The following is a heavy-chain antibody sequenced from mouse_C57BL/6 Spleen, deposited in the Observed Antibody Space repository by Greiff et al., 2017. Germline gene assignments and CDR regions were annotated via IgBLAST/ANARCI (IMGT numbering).Heavy chain of an antibody. V-gene: IGHV14-2*01. J-gene: IGHJ4*01. CDR3: ARNPLFGDYDVGDAMDY. CDR1: GFNIKDYY. D-gene: IGHD2-4*01. CDR2: LDPEDGET. Sequence: EVQLQQSGAELVKPGASVKLSCTASGFNIKDYYMHWVKQRTEQGLEWIGRLDPEDGETKYAPKFQGKATITADTSSSTAYLTLSSLTSDDTAVYYGARNPLFGDYDVGDAMDYWGQGTSVTVSS.